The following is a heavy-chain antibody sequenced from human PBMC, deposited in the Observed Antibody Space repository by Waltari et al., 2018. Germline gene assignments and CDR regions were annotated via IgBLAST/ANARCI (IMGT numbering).Heavy chain of an antibody. Sequence: QVQLQESGPGLVKPSQTLSLTCTVSGGSISSGGYYWSWIRQHPGKGLEWIGYIYHSGSTYYNPSLKSRVTISVDRSKNQFSLKLSSVTAADTAVYYCARDPRSGGSAYYYGMDVWGQGTTVTVSS. CDR3: ARDPRSGGSAYYYGMDV. D-gene: IGHD2-15*01. J-gene: IGHJ6*02. CDR2: IYHSGST. V-gene: IGHV4-31*03. CDR1: GGSISSGGYY.